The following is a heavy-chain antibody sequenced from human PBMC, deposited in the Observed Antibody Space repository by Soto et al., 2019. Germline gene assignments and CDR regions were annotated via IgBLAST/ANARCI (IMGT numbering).Heavy chain of an antibody. CDR2: IYYSGRT. CDR1: GGSISSSSYY. V-gene: IGHV4-39*02. J-gene: IGHJ6*02. Sequence: QLQLQESGPGLVKPSETLSLTCTVSGGSISSSSYYWGWIRQPPGKGLEWIGSIYYSGRTFYNPSLKSRVTISVDTSKNQFSLKLSSVTAADTAVYYCARDTATGRYGMDVWGQGTTVTVSS. D-gene: IGHD5-18*01. CDR3: ARDTATGRYGMDV.